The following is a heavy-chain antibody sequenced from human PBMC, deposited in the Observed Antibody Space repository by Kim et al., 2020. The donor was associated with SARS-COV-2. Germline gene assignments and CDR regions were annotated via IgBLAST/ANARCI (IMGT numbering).Heavy chain of an antibody. CDR3: ARETVAGSSSARFDY. CDR1: GYTFTSYA. CDR2: INAGNGNT. Sequence: ASVKVSCKASGYTFTSYAMHWVRQAPGQRLEWMGWINAGNGNTKYSQKFQGRVTITRDTSASTAYMELSSLRSEDTAVDYCARETVAGSSSARFDYWGQGTLVTVSS. D-gene: IGHD6-19*01. V-gene: IGHV1-3*01. J-gene: IGHJ4*02.